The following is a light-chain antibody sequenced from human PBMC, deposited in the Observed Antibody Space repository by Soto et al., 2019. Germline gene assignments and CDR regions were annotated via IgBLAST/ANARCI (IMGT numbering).Light chain of an antibody. CDR1: KSVSTW. CDR2: DAS. Sequence: IQMTLCPESLSASAGDTGTNICWASKSVSTWLAWYQQTPGKAPMLLMYDASALESGAPARFSGSGSGTEFTLCSRGLQAEDLASYHRQEDQPWTFGQGTKVDI. CDR3: QEDQPWT. J-gene: IGKJ1*01. V-gene: IGKV1-5*02.